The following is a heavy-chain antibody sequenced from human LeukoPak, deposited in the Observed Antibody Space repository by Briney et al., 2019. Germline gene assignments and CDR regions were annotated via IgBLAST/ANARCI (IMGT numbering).Heavy chain of an antibody. V-gene: IGHV1-69*13. Sequence: SVKVSCKASGYTFTDYYIHWVRQAPGQGLEWMGGIIPIFGTANYAQKFQGRVTITADESTSTAYMELSSLRSEDTAVYYCARVLTAAAGIYYYYGMDVWGQGTTVTVSS. CDR1: GYTFTDYY. CDR3: ARVLTAAAGIYYYYGMDV. J-gene: IGHJ6*02. CDR2: IIPIFGTA. D-gene: IGHD6-13*01.